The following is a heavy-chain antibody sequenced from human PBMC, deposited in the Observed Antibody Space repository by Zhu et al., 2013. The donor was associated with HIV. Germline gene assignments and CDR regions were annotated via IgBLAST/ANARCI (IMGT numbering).Heavy chain of an antibody. J-gene: IGHJ3*02. Sequence: QVQLQESGPGLVKPSETLSLTCTVSGGSISSSSYYWGWIRQPPGKGLEWIGSIYYSGSTYYNPSLKSRVTISVDTSKNQFSLKLSSVTAADTAVYYCARREEEGSYYINDAFDIWGQGTMVTVSS. CDR3: ARREEEGSYYINDAFDI. CDR1: GGSISSSSYY. D-gene: IGHD3-10*01. V-gene: IGHV4-39*07. CDR2: IYYSGST.